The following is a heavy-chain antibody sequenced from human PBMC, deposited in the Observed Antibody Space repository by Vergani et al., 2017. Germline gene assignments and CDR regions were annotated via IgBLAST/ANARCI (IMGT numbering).Heavy chain of an antibody. CDR2: IYYSGST. D-gene: IGHD3-10*01. CDR3: AGASDLNLGSGALGY. CDR1: GGSVSSGSYY. J-gene: IGHJ4*02. V-gene: IGHV4-61*01. Sequence: QVQLQESGPGLVKPSETLSLPCTVSGGSVSSGSYYWSWIRQPPGKGLEWIGYIYYSGSTNYNPSLKSRVTISVDTSKNQFSLKLSSVTAAETAVYYCAGASDLNLGSGALGYWGQGTLVTVSS.